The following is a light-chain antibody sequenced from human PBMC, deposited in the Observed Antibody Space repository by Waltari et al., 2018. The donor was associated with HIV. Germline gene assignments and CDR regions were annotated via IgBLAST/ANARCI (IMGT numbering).Light chain of an antibody. J-gene: IGKJ2*01. Sequence: DIQLTQSPSFLSASVGARVTITCRASEDINNFLGWYQQGPGVATKLLIFAASTLQKGVPSRFSGSGSGTEFTLTISRLQPEDFATYFCQQLNTYPPDAFGQGTKLEI. CDR3: QQLNTYPPDA. CDR1: EDINNF. V-gene: IGKV1-9*01. CDR2: AAS.